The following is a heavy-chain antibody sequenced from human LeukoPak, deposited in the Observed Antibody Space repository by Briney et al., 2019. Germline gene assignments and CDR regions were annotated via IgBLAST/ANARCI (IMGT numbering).Heavy chain of an antibody. Sequence: PGGSLRLSCAASGFTFSSYGMHWIRQAPGKGLEWVAVISYDGSNKYYADSVKGRFTISRDNSKNTLYLQMNSLRAEDTAVYYCAKDRPRYFDWLTYFDYWGQGTLVTVSS. J-gene: IGHJ4*02. V-gene: IGHV3-30*18. CDR3: AKDRPRYFDWLTYFDY. D-gene: IGHD3-9*01. CDR2: ISYDGSNK. CDR1: GFTFSSYG.